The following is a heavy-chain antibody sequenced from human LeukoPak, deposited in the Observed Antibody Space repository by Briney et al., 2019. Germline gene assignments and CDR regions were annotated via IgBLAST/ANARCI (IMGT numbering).Heavy chain of an antibody. V-gene: IGHV3-23*01. CDR1: GFTFSSYG. J-gene: IGHJ4*02. CDR3: AKDRNYYDSSGYYYGDY. D-gene: IGHD3-22*01. Sequence: PGRSLRLSCAASGFTFSSYGMSWVRQAPGKGLEWVSAISGGGGSTYYADSVKGRFTISRDNSKNTLYLQMNSLRAEDTAVYYCAKDRNYYDSSGYYYGDYWGQGTLVTVSS. CDR2: ISGGGGST.